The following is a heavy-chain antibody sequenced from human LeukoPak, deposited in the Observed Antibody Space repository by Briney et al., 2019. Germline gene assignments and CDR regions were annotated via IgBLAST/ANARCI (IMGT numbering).Heavy chain of an antibody. J-gene: IGHJ3*02. V-gene: IGHV3-66*01. D-gene: IGHD3-10*01. CDR1: GFTVSNNY. Sequence: GGSLRLSCAASGFTVSNNYMSWVRQAPGKGLEWVSVIYSGGSTYYADSVKGRFTISRDNSKNTLYLQMNSLTAEDTAVYYCARGPLWFGELYGAFDIWGQGTMVTVSS. CDR3: ARGPLWFGELYGAFDI. CDR2: IYSGGST.